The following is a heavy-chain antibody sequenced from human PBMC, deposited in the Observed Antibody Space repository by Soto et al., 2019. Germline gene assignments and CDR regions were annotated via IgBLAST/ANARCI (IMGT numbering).Heavy chain of an antibody. Sequence: LRLSCAASGFTFSSYEMNWVRQAPGKGLEWVSYISSSGSTRYFADSVKGRFTISRDNAKNSLYLQMNGLRAEDTAVYYCARGYGGNSRYYFDYWGQGTLVTVSS. V-gene: IGHV3-48*03. J-gene: IGHJ4*02. D-gene: IGHD2-21*02. CDR1: GFTFSSYE. CDR2: ISSSGSTR. CDR3: ARGYGGNSRYYFDY.